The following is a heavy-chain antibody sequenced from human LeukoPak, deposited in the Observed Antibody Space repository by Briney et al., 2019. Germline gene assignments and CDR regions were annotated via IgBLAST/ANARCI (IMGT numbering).Heavy chain of an antibody. CDR2: IYYSGST. D-gene: IGHD6-19*01. CDR1: GGSISNYY. V-gene: IGHV4-59*08. J-gene: IGHJ4*02. Sequence: SETLSLTCTVSGGSISNYYWSWFRQPPGKGLEWIGYIYYSGSTNYNPSLKSRVTRSVDTSKNQFSLKLSSVTAADTAVYYCARLTAVAGTGKYFDWWGQGTLVTVS. CDR3: ARLTAVAGTGKYFDW.